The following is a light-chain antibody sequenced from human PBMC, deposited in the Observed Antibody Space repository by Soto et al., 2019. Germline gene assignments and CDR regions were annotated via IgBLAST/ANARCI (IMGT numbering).Light chain of an antibody. J-gene: IGLJ2*01. CDR3: SSYARNRDVL. V-gene: IGLV2-8*01. CDR1: SSDVGGYSY. Sequence: QPVLTQPPSASGSPGQSVAISCTGTSSDVGGYSYVSWYQQHPGKAPKLMIYEVSKRPSGVPDRFSGSKSGNTASLTVSGLQAEDEADYYCSSYARNRDVLFGGGTKVTVL. CDR2: EVS.